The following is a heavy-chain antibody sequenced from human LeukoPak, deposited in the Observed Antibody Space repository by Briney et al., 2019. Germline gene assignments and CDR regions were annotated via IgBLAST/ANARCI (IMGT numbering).Heavy chain of an antibody. J-gene: IGHJ3*02. CDR3: AGTMVRGVIKRGAFDI. Sequence: ASVKVSCKASGYTFIGYYMHWVRQAPGQGLEWMGWINPNSGGTNSAQKIQGTVTMTRDTSISTAYMELSRLRSDDTAVYYCAGTMVRGVIKRGAFDIWGQGTVVTVSS. CDR2: INPNSGGT. CDR1: GYTFIGYY. V-gene: IGHV1-2*02. D-gene: IGHD3-10*01.